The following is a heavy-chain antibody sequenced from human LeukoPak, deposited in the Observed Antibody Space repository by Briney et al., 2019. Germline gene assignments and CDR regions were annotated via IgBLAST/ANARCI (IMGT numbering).Heavy chain of an antibody. Sequence: SVKVSCKASGGTFSSYAISWVRQAPGQGLEWMGGIIPILGTANYAQKFQGRVTITADESTSTAYMELSSLRSEDTAVYYCARVSSSWYNDQNWFDPWGQGTLVTVSS. CDR2: IIPILGTA. J-gene: IGHJ5*02. D-gene: IGHD6-13*01. CDR1: GGTFSSYA. CDR3: ARVSSSWYNDQNWFDP. V-gene: IGHV1-69*13.